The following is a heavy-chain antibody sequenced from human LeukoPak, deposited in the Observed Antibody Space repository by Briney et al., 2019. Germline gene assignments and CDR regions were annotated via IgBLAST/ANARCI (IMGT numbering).Heavy chain of an antibody. CDR3: ARDLFDRYSGYNY. CDR1: GFTFSSYA. Sequence: GGSLRLSCAASGFTFSSYAMHWVRQAPGKGLEWVAVISYDGSNKYYADSVKGRFTISRDNSKNTLYLQMNSLRAEDTAVYYCARDLFDRYSGYNYWGQGTLVTVSP. J-gene: IGHJ4*02. D-gene: IGHD5-12*01. CDR2: ISYDGSNK. V-gene: IGHV3-30*04.